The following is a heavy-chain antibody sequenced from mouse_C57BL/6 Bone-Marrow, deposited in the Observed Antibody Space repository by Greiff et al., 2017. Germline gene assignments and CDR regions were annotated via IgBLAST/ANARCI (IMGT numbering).Heavy chain of an antibody. V-gene: IGHV5-17*01. CDR2: ISSGSSTI. D-gene: IGHD1-1*01. CDR3: ARTLYGSSPLAY. CDR1: GFTFSDYG. Sequence: EVQLVESGGGLVKPGGSLKLSCAASGFTFSDYGMHWVRQAPEKGLEWVAYISSGSSTIYYADTVKGRFTISRDKAKNTLFLQMTSLRSEDTAMYYCARTLYGSSPLAYWGQGTLVTVSA. J-gene: IGHJ3*01.